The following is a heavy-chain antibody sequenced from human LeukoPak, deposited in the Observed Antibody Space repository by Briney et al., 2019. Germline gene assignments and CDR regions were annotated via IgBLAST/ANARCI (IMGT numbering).Heavy chain of an antibody. J-gene: IGHJ4*02. CDR2: ISGSGGST. D-gene: IGHD6-13*01. CDR1: GFTFSSYA. CDR3: AGASSSWIDYFDY. Sequence: GGSLRLSCAASGFTFSSYAMSWVRQAPGKGLEWVSAISGSGGSTYYADSVKGRFTISRDNSKNTLYLQMNSLRAEDTAVYYCAGASSSWIDYFDYWGQGTLVTVSS. V-gene: IGHV3-23*01.